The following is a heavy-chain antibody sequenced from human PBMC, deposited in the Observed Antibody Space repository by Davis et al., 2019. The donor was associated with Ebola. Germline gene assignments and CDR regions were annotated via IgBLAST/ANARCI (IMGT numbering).Heavy chain of an antibody. V-gene: IGHV3-23*01. Sequence: PGESLTISCAASGFTFTPYAMTWVRHAPGTGLESVSTISKSGRDTNYADSVKGRLSVSRNNSKNTVYLQMHSLRVEDTAIYYCAKSGLSFGVVKYHYGMDVWGKGTTVTVSS. CDR3: AKSGLSFGVVKYHYGMDV. CDR2: ISKSGRDT. D-gene: IGHD3-3*01. CDR1: GFTFTPYA. J-gene: IGHJ6*04.